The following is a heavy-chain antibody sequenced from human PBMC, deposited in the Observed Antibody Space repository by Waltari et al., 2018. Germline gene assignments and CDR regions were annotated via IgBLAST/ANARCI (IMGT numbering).Heavy chain of an antibody. Sequence: EEQLVESGGGLVQPGDSLRLSCAASGFTYSNHWMHWVRQAPGKGLVWVSRINGDGSTSNYADSVKGRFTISRDNTKKTLYLQMKRLRVEDTATYYCAIDQENDPSCEVHWGQGTLVTVSS. CDR3: AIDQENDPSCEVH. J-gene: IGHJ4*02. V-gene: IGHV3-74*01. CDR2: INGDGSTS. CDR1: GFTYSNHW.